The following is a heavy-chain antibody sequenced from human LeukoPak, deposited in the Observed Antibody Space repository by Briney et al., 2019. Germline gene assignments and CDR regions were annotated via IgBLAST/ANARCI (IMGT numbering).Heavy chain of an antibody. D-gene: IGHD3-22*01. CDR3: ARDGDSSPFDY. CDR1: GGSISSGDYY. V-gene: IGHV4-30-4*01. J-gene: IGHJ4*02. CDR2: IYYSGST. Sequence: SETLSLTCTVSGGSISSGDYYWSWIRQPPGKGLEWIGYIYYSGSTYYNPSLKSRVTISVDTSKNQFSLKLSSVTAADTAVYYCARDGDSSPFDYWGQGTLVIVSS.